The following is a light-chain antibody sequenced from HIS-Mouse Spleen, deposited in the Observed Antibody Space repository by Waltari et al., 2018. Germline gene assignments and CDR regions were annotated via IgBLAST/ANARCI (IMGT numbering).Light chain of an antibody. J-gene: IGLJ2*01. Sequence: SYELTQPPSVSVSPGQTARITCSGDALPKKYAYWYQQKSGQAPVLVNYEDSKRPSGIPVRFSGSSSGTMATLTISGAQVEDEADYYCYSTDSSGNHRVFGGGTKLTVL. CDR2: EDS. V-gene: IGLV3-10*01. CDR3: YSTDSSGNHRV. CDR1: ALPKKY.